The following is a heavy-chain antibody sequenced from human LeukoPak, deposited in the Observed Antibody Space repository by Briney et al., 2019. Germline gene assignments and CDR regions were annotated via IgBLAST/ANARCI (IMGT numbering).Heavy chain of an antibody. V-gene: IGHV3-30*18. D-gene: IGHD6-19*01. CDR2: ISYDGSNK. J-gene: IGHJ3*02. Sequence: GGSLRLSCAASGFTFSSYGMHWVRQAPGKGLEWVAVISYDGSNKYYADSVKGRFAISRDNSKNTLYLQMNSLRAEDTAVYYCAKDSGIAVAGTLRAFDIWGQGTMVTVSS. CDR1: GFTFSSYG. CDR3: AKDSGIAVAGTLRAFDI.